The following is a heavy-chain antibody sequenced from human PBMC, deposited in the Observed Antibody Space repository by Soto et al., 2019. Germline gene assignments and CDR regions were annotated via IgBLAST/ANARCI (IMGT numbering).Heavy chain of an antibody. CDR3: ARGRYGDY. V-gene: IGHV1-18*01. CDR1: VYDFTNSG. CDR2: ISAHNGHT. J-gene: IGHJ4*02. Sequence: QVHLVQTGAEVKKPGAAVKFSCKGSVYDFTNSGITWVRQAPGQGREWLGWISAHNGHTNYAQMLKGRVTVTRDTSTSTAWMELRSLRSDDAAGYYCARGRYGDYWGQGALVTVSS. D-gene: IGHD1-1*01.